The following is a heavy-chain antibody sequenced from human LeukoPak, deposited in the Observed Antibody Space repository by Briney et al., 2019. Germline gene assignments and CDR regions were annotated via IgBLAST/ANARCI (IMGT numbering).Heavy chain of an antibody. CDR2: IQRDGTSP. Sequence: GGSLRLSCTASGFPYGSTSMHWVRQAPGKGLEWVSGIQRDGTSPTYADSVKGRFIISRDNAKGSVYLQMNILRAEDTAVYYCSRGHYGPDYWGQGTLVTVSS. CDR1: GFPYGSTS. J-gene: IGHJ4*02. CDR3: SRGHYGPDY. V-gene: IGHV3-74*01. D-gene: IGHD3-16*01.